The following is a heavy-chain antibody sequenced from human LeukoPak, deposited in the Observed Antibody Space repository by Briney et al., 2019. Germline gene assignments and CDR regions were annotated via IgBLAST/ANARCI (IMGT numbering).Heavy chain of an antibody. V-gene: IGHV4-39*01. J-gene: IGHJ4*02. Sequence: SETLTLTCTVSGGSISSSRYYWGWIGQPPGKGLECIGTIYYSGSTYYNPSLKSRVTLSVDTSKNQFSLKLSSVTAADTAVYYCASVFYSSGLDGFDYWGQGTLVTVSS. CDR1: GGSISSSRYY. CDR3: ASVFYSSGLDGFDY. CDR2: IYYSGST. D-gene: IGHD6-19*01.